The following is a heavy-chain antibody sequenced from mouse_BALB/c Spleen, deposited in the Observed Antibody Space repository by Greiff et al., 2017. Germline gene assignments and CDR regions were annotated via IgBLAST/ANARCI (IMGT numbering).Heavy chain of an antibody. J-gene: IGHJ4*01. Sequence: EVHLVESGGDLVKPGGSLKLSCAASGFTFSSYGMSWVRQTPDKRLEWVATISSGGSYTYYPDSVKGRFTISRDNAKNTLFLQMTSLRSEDTAMYYCARYYDYGDYYAMDYWGQGTSVTVSS. V-gene: IGHV5-6*01. CDR3: ARYYDYGDYYAMDY. CDR2: ISSGGSYT. CDR1: GFTFSSYG. D-gene: IGHD2-4*01.